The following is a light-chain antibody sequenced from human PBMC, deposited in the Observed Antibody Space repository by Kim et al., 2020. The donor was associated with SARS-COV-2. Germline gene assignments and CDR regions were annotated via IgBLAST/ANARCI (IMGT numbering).Light chain of an antibody. V-gene: IGLV2-11*02. CDR1: SSDVGGYDY. CDR2: DVS. CDR3: CSYAGSYTFV. J-gene: IGLJ1*01. Sequence: GQSVTISCTGTSSDVGGYDYVSWYQQHPGKAPKFMIYDVSMRPSGVPDRFSGSKSGNPASLTISGLQAEDEADYYCCSYAGSYTFVFGSGTKVTVL.